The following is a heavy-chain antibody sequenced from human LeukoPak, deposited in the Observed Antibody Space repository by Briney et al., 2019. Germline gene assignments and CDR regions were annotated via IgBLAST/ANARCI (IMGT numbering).Heavy chain of an antibody. D-gene: IGHD3-10*01. CDR3: ARDHPLLWFGELYATRYYYYMDV. J-gene: IGHJ6*03. CDR1: GFTFSSYW. V-gene: IGHV3-7*01. CDR2: IKQDGSEK. Sequence: GGSLRLSCAASGFTFSSYWMSWVRQAPGKGLEWVANIKQDGSEKYYVDSVKGRFTISRDNAKNTLYLQMNSLRAEDTAVYYCARDHPLLWFGELYATRYYYYMDVWGKGTTVTISS.